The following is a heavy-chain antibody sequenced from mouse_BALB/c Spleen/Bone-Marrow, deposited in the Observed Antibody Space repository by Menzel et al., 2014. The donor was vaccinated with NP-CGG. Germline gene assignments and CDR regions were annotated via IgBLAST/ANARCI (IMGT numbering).Heavy chain of an antibody. V-gene: IGHV1-37*01. Sequence: EVQLQQSGPELVKPGASVKISCKASGYSFTGYFMNWVKQSHGKSLKWIGRINPYNGDTFYNQKFKGKATLTVDKSSSTAHMELLGLTSEDSAVYYCGRGAYYYGSSYYFDYWGQGTTLTVSS. D-gene: IGHD1-1*01. CDR3: GRGAYYYGSSYYFDY. CDR2: INPYNGDT. J-gene: IGHJ2*01. CDR1: GYSFTGYF.